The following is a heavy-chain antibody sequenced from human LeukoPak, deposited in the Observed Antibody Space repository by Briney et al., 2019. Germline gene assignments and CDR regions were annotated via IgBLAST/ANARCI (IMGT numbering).Heavy chain of an antibody. CDR3: ARVDQAAAAHGLRFDP. CDR1: GYTFTSYG. CDR2: ISAYNGNT. Sequence: ASVKVSCKASGYTFTSYGISWVRQAPGQGLEWMGWISAYNGNTNYAQKLQGRVTMTTDTSTSTAYMELRSLRSDDTAVYYCARVDQAAAAHGLRFDPWGQGTLVTVSS. J-gene: IGHJ5*02. V-gene: IGHV1-18*01. D-gene: IGHD6-13*01.